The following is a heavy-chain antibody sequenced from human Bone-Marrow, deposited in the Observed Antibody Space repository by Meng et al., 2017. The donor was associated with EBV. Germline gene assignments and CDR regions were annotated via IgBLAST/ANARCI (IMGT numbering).Heavy chain of an antibody. V-gene: IGHV4-34*01. CDR1: GGSLSGFS. CDR3: ARATGGSTGYFR. CDR2: IKHSGST. D-gene: IGHD3-9*01. Sequence: QVQLQQGGAGLVQPSETLSLTCVVNGGSLSGFSWSWIRQAPGKGLEWIGEIKHSGSTNYNPSLKNRVTISVDPSKNQFSLRLSSVTAADTAVYYCARATGGSTGYFRWGQGTLVTVSS. J-gene: IGHJ4*02.